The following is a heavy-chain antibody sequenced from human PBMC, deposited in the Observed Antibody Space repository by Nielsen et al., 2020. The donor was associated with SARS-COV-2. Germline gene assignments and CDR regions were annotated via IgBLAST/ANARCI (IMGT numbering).Heavy chain of an antibody. V-gene: IGHV3-13*01. Sequence: GESLKISCAASGFTFSRFDIHWVRQATGKGLEWISTIATGGDTYYRDSVKGRFTISRDNSKNTLYLQMSSLRAEDTAVYYCVKRGGIQLWLGLFDTDDYWGQGTLVTVSS. CDR3: VKRGGIQLWLGLFDTDDY. CDR1: GFTFSRFD. CDR2: IATGGDT. D-gene: IGHD5-18*01. J-gene: IGHJ4*02.